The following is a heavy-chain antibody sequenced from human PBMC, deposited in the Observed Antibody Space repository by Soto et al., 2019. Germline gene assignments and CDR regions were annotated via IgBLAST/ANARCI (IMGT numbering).Heavy chain of an antibody. V-gene: IGHV3-30*18. CDR1: GFTFSSYG. CDR2: ISYDGSNK. Sequence: PGGSLRLSCAASGFTFSSYGMHWVRQAPGKGLEWVAVISYDGSNKYYADSVKGRFTISRDNSKNTLYLQMNSLRAEDTAVYYCAKDREQLAIDYWGQGTLVTVSS. J-gene: IGHJ4*02. D-gene: IGHD6-13*01. CDR3: AKDREQLAIDY.